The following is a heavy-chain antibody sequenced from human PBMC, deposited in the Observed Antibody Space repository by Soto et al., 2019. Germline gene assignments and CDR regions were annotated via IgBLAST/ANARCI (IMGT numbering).Heavy chain of an antibody. Sequence: SETLSLTCTVSGGSISSYYWSWIRQPPGKGLEWIGYIYYSGSTNYNPSLKSRVTISVDTSKNQFSLKLSSVTAADTAVYYCARGAGYGRGNDYWGQGTLVTVSS. D-gene: IGHD3-10*02. J-gene: IGHJ4*02. CDR3: ARGAGYGRGNDY. V-gene: IGHV4-59*01. CDR2: IYYSGST. CDR1: GGSISSYY.